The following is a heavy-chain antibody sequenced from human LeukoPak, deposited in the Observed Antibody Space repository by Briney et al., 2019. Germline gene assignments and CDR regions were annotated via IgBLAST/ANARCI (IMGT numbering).Heavy chain of an antibody. CDR2: IYHSGST. V-gene: IGHV4-30-2*01. Sequence: PSETLSLTCTVSGGSISSGGYYWSWIRQPPGKGLEWIGYIYHSGSTYYNPSLKSRVTISVDRSKNQFSLKLSSVTAADTAVYYCARDRSFTIFGVVPGGGHWFDPWGQGTLVTVSS. CDR3: ARDRSFTIFGVVPGGGHWFDP. J-gene: IGHJ5*02. CDR1: GGSISSGGYY. D-gene: IGHD3-3*01.